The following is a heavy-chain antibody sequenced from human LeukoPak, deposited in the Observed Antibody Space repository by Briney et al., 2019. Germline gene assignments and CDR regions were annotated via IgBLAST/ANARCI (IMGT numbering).Heavy chain of an antibody. Sequence: GGSLRLSCAASGFTFSSYGMHWVRQAPGKGLEWVAVISYDGSNKYYADSAKGRFTISRDNSKNTLYLQMNSLRAEDTAVYYCAKGLNGGNVDWGQGTLVTVSS. CDR3: AKGLNGGNVD. J-gene: IGHJ4*02. CDR1: GFTFSSYG. V-gene: IGHV3-30*18. D-gene: IGHD4-23*01. CDR2: ISYDGSNK.